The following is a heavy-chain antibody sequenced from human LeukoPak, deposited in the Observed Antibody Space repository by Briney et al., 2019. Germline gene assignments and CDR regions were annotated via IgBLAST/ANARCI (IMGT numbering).Heavy chain of an antibody. D-gene: IGHD3-3*01. J-gene: IGHJ5*02. V-gene: IGHV5-51*01. CDR3: AIFDFLFGEINNSFDP. Sequence: GESLKISCKGSGYSFTSYWIGWVRQMPGKGLEWMGIIYPGDSDTRYSPSFQGQVTISADKSISTAYLQWSSLQASDTAMYYCAIFDFLFGEINNSFDPWGQGTLVTVSS. CDR1: GYSFTSYW. CDR2: IYPGDSDT.